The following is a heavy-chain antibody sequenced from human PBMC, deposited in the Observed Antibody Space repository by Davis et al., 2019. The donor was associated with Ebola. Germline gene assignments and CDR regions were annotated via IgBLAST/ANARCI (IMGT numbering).Heavy chain of an antibody. J-gene: IGHJ6*04. CDR2: INPNSGGT. D-gene: IGHD3-3*01. V-gene: IGHV1-2*06. CDR3: ARDQRYDDYYYYGMDV. Sequence: ASVKVSCKASGYTFTGYYMHWVRQAPGQGLEWMGRINPNSGGTNYAQKFQGRVTMTRDTSISTAYMELSRLRSDDTAVYYCARDQRYDDYYYYGMDVWGKGTTVTVSS. CDR1: GYTFTGYY.